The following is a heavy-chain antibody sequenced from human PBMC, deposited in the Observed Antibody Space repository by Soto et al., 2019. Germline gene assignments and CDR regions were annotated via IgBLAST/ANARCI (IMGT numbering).Heavy chain of an antibody. CDR2: TYYRSKWYN. D-gene: IGHD4-4*01. V-gene: IGHV6-1*01. J-gene: IGHJ4*02. Sequence: PSHTLSLPCAISGYSVSSNRAAWNLIRQSPSRGLEWLGRTYYRSKWYNDYALFVKSRISINPDTSKNQFSLHLNSVTPDDTAVYYCARDPPDFHSAFDFWGQGTPVTVS. CDR1: GYSVSSNRAA. CDR3: ARDPPDFHSAFDF.